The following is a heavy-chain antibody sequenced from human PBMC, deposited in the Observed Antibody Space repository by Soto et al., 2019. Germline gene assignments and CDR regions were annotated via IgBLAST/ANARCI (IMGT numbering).Heavy chain of an antibody. CDR3: SREPYGDSQYFDY. J-gene: IGHJ4*02. D-gene: IGHD2-21*02. V-gene: IGHV3-30*04. Sequence: QVQLVESGGGMAQAGTSLRLSCTGSGFTFNSLSLHWLRQGRDKGLEWVAVVSFDGKVTYYADSVKGRFTVSRDISKNTIYLQANSLRPEDTAVYYCSREPYGDSQYFDYWVQGTPVTVSS. CDR1: GFTFNSLS. CDR2: VSFDGKVT.